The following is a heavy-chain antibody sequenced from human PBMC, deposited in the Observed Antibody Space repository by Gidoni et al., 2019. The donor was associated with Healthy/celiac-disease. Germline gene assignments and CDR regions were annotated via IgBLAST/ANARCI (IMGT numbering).Heavy chain of an antibody. V-gene: IGHV3-11*05. D-gene: IGHD6-19*01. CDR2: ISSSSSYT. CDR1: GFTFRDYY. J-gene: IGHJ3*02. Sequence: QVQLVESGGGLVKPGVSLRLSCAASGFTFRDYYMSWIRQAPGKGLEWVSYISSSSSYTNYADSVKGRFTISRDNAKNSLYLQMNSLRAEDTAVYYCAGPASRAVAGNDAFDIWGQGTMVTVSS. CDR3: AGPASRAVAGNDAFDI.